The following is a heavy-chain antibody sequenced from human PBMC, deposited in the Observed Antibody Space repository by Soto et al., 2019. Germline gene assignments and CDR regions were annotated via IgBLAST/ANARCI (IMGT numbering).Heavy chain of an antibody. D-gene: IGHD3-22*01. Sequence: QVQLVQSGAEVKKPGASVKVSCKASGYTFTSYYMHWVRQAPGQGLEWMGIINPSGGSTSYAQKFQGRVNMTRDKSTSTVYMELSSLRSEDTAVYYCARQYRETSGYYYGMDVWGQGTTVTVSS. CDR3: ARQYRETSGYYYGMDV. CDR2: INPSGGST. V-gene: IGHV1-46*01. J-gene: IGHJ6*02. CDR1: GYTFTSYY.